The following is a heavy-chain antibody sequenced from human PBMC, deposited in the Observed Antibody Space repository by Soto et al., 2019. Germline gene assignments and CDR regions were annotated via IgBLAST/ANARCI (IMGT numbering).Heavy chain of an antibody. CDR3: ARWGGYCSGGICYSDAGP. CDR2: ISYDGSNK. Sequence: QVQLVESGGGVVQPGRSLRLSCAASGFTFSSYAMHWVRQAPGKGLEWVAVISYDGSNKYYADSVKGRFTISRDNSKNTLYLQMNILRAEDTAVYYCARWGGYCSGGICYSDAGPWGQVTLVTVSS. V-gene: IGHV3-30-3*01. D-gene: IGHD2-15*01. CDR1: GFTFSSYA. J-gene: IGHJ5*02.